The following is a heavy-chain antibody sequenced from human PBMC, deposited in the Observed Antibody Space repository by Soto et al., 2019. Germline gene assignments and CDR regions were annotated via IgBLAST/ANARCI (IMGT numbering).Heavy chain of an antibody. Sequence: GGSLRLSCAASGYTVSTYNMNWVRQAPGKGLEWVSFISSSGSTTYYADSVKGRFAISRDSAKNSLFLQVNSLRDEDTAVYYCVAAFDVWGQGTMVTVSS. V-gene: IGHV3-48*02. CDR3: VAAFDV. J-gene: IGHJ3*01. CDR1: GYTVSTYN. CDR2: ISSSGSTT.